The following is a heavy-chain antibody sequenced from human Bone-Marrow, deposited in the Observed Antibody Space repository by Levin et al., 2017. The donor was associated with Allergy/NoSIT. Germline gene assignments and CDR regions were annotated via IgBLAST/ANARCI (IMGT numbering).Heavy chain of an antibody. V-gene: IGHV4-59*01. J-gene: IGHJ4*02. Sequence: SQTLSLTCSVSGGSINNYYWNWIRKTPGRGLEWIGFVYYTGSTNYNPSLKSRVTMSLDRSKNQFSLKLGSVTAADTAVYYCARGTQQWLPDFWGQGILVTVSS. CDR3: ARGTQQWLPDF. D-gene: IGHD5-18*01. CDR1: GGSINNYY. CDR2: VYYTGST.